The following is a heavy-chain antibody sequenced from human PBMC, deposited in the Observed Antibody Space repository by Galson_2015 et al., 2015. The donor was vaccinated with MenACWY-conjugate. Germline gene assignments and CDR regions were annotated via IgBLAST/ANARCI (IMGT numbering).Heavy chain of an antibody. J-gene: IGHJ4*02. CDR2: ISGYNGNT. V-gene: IGHV1-18*01. CDR3: ARGARVSGSGDYLDY. CDR1: GYTFITYG. D-gene: IGHD1-26*01. Sequence: SVKVSCKASGYTFITYGITWVRQAPGQGLEWMGWISGYNGNTNYAQKLQGRVTMTTDSSTTTAYMEVRSLRSDDTAVYYCARGARVSGSGDYLDYWGQGTLVPVS.